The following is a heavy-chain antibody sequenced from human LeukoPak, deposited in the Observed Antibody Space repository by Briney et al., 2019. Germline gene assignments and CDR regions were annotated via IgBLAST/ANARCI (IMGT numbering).Heavy chain of an antibody. CDR3: ARGENGSFDH. CDR1: GDTFEEYY. D-gene: IGHD3-10*01. CDR2: VSSTGGDK. V-gene: IGHV3-11*01. Sequence: GGSLTLSCTGSGDTFEEYYLSWIRQAPGKGMEWISYVSSTGGDKFYADPVKGRFTISRDNASNSLCMEMNDLIAEHTAFYYGARGENGSFDHWGQGTLVTVSS. J-gene: IGHJ4*02.